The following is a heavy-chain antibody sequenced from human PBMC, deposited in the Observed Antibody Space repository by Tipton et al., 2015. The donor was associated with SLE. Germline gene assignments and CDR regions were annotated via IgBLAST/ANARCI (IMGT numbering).Heavy chain of an antibody. CDR3: ARGWGLHVFDY. V-gene: IGHV4-59*01. J-gene: IGHJ4*02. D-gene: IGHD3-16*01. CDR1: GGSISSYY. Sequence: TLSLTCTVTGGSISSYYWSWIRQPPGKGLEWIGYIYYSGRTNYNPSLKSRVTISVDTSKNQFSLKLSSVTAADTAVYYWARGWGLHVFDYGGQGTLVPVSS. CDR2: IYYSGRT.